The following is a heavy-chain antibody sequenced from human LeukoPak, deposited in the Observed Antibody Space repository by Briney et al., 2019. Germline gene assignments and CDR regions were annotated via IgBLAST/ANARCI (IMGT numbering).Heavy chain of an antibody. V-gene: IGHV3-74*01. CDR1: GFTFSTYS. J-gene: IGHJ6*03. CDR2: IKTDGGST. CDR3: AREPIYYYYMDV. Sequence: GGSLRLSCAASGFTFSTYSMNWVRQAPGKGLVWIARIKTDGGSTSYADSVEGRFTISRDNAKNTLYLQMNSLRAEDTALYYCAREPIYYYYMDVWGKGTTVTVSS.